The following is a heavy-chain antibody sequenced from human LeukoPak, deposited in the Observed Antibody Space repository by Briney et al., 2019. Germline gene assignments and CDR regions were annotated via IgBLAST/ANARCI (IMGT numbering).Heavy chain of an antibody. J-gene: IGHJ6*03. CDR2: IIPIFGTA. Sequence: SVKVSCKASGYTFTSYAISWVRQAPGQGLEWMGGIIPIFGTANYAQKFQGRVTITTDESTSTAYMELSSLRSEDTAVYYCARGRNSVYYYYYMDVWGKGTTVTVSS. CDR1: GYTFTSYA. V-gene: IGHV1-69*05. CDR3: ARGRNSVYYYYYMDV. D-gene: IGHD4-23*01.